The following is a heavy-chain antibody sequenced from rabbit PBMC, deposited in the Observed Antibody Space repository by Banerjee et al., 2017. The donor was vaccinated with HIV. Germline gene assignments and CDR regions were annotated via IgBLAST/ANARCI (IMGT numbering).Heavy chain of an antibody. V-gene: IGHV1S45*01. D-gene: IGHD8-1*01. J-gene: IGHJ3*01. CDR3: ARDRAGSSYNYATRLDL. Sequence: QEQLVESGGGLVQPEGSLTLTCTASGFSFSSGYYMCWVRQAPGKGLEWIACIYAGSSGSTYYASWAKGRFSISKTSSTTVTLQMTSLTAADTATYFCARDRAGSSYNYATRLDLWGPGTLVTVS. CDR1: GFSFSSGYY. CDR2: IYAGSSGST.